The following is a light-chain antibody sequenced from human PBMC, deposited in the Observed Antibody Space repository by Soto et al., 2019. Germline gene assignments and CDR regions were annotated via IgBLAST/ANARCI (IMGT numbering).Light chain of an antibody. CDR3: QQYDSLPLT. Sequence: DIQMTQSPSSLSASVGDRVTITCQASQDITNYLNWYQQKPGKAPKLLIYDASNVETGVPSRFSGSRSGTDFTFTISSLQPEDIATYYCQQYDSLPLTFGGGTKVDIK. CDR2: DAS. J-gene: IGKJ4*01. V-gene: IGKV1-33*01. CDR1: QDITNY.